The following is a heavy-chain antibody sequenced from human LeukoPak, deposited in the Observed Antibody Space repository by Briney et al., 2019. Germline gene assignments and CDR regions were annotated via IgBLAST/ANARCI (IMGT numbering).Heavy chain of an antibody. Sequence: GASVKVSCKASGYTFTGYYMHWVRQAPGQGLEWMGGFDPEDGETIYAQKFQGRVTMTEDTSTDTAYMELSSLRSEDAAVYYCATVLDVATRSFDYWGQGTLVTVSS. CDR1: GYTFTGYY. D-gene: IGHD5-12*01. V-gene: IGHV1-24*01. CDR2: FDPEDGET. CDR3: ATVLDVATRSFDY. J-gene: IGHJ4*02.